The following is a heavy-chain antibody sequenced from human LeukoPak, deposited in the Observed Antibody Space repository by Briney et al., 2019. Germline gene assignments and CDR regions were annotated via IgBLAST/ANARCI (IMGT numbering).Heavy chain of an antibody. CDR2: INHSGGT. V-gene: IGHV4-34*01. Sequence: SETLSLTCAVYGGSFIGYDWTWIRQPPGKGLEWIGEINHSGGTNYNPSLKSRVTISVDTSRNQFSLKLSSVTAADTAVYYCASQRVWVSGWQIDSWGQGTLVTVSS. D-gene: IGHD6-19*01. CDR3: ASQRVWVSGWQIDS. CDR1: GGSFIGYD. J-gene: IGHJ4*02.